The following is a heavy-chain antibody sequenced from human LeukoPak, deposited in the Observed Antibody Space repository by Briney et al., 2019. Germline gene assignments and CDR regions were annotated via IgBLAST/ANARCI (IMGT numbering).Heavy chain of an antibody. CDR2: ISRSSTYI. D-gene: IGHD3-16*02. Sequence: GGSLRLSCAASRFTFNSYSMTWVRQAPGKGLEWVSSISRSSTYIYYTDSVRGRFTISRDNAKNSLYLQMNSLRAEDTAVYYCARDSLGDYVWGSYRTPFDYWGQGTLVTVSS. CDR1: RFTFNSYS. CDR3: ARDSLGDYVWGSYRTPFDY. J-gene: IGHJ4*02. V-gene: IGHV3-21*01.